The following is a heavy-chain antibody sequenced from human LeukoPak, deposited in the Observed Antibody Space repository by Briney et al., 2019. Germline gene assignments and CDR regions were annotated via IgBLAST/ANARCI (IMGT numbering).Heavy chain of an antibody. Sequence: GGSLRLSCAASGFTVSNNYMSWVRQAPGKGPECVSFIYPSGATFYADSVKRRFANSRDDSKNTLYLQMNNLRIDDTAVYYCAKESSGYYLDYWGQGTLVSVSS. CDR3: AKESSGYYLDY. J-gene: IGHJ4*02. CDR2: IYPSGAT. V-gene: IGHV3-53*01. D-gene: IGHD6-25*01. CDR1: GFTVSNNY.